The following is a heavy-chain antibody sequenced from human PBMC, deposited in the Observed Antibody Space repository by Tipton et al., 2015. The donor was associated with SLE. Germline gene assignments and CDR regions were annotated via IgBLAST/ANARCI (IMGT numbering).Heavy chain of an antibody. CDR2: IYYSGST. D-gene: IGHD6-13*01. Sequence: TLSLTCTVSGGSISSHYWSWIRQPPGKGLEWIGYIYYSGSTDYNPSLKSRVTISVDTSKNQFSLKLSSVTAADTAVYYCARDNRIAATGAGLYYYYGMDVWGQGTTVTVSS. CDR3: ARDNRIAATGAGLYYYYGMDV. CDR1: GGSISSHY. V-gene: IGHV4-59*11. J-gene: IGHJ6*02.